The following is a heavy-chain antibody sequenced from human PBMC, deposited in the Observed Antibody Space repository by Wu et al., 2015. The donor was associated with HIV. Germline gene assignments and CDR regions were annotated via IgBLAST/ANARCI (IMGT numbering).Heavy chain of an antibody. CDR1: GYTFTGYY. CDR2: INPNSGGT. V-gene: IGHV1-2*02. J-gene: IGHJ2*01. D-gene: IGHD6-6*01. CDR3: ARDLAARPQGLYWYFDL. Sequence: QVQLVQSGAEVKKPGASVKVSCKASGYTFTGYYMHWVRQAPGQGLEWMGWINPNSGGTNYAQKFQGRVTMTRDTSISTAYMELSRLRSDDTAVYYCARDLAARPQGLYWYFDLWGRGTLVTVSS.